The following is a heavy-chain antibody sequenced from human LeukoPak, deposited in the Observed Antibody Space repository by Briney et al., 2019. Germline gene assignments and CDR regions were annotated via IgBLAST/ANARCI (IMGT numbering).Heavy chain of an antibody. D-gene: IGHD3-10*01. V-gene: IGHV3-64*01. Sequence: GGSLRLSCAASGFTFSSYAMHWVRQTPGKGLEYVSDISSNGGSTYYANSVKGRFTISRDNSKSMLYLQMGSLRAEDTAVYYCARAYGSGSYYDNWGQGTLVTVSS. CDR3: ARAYGSGSYYDN. CDR2: ISSNGGST. CDR1: GFTFSSYA. J-gene: IGHJ4*02.